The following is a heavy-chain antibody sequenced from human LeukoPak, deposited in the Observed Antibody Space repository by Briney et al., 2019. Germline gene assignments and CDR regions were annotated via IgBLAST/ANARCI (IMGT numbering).Heavy chain of an antibody. D-gene: IGHD3-10*01. CDR3: SRYDSDTGDFDP. J-gene: IGHJ5*02. CDR2: IYYSGST. Sequence: ASQTLSLTCTVSGGSISSSSYYWGWIRQPPGKGLEWIASIYYSGSTYYNPSFKSRVSISIDRSRTQFSLKLSSVTAADTAFYYCSRYDSDTGDFDPWGQGTLVTISS. V-gene: IGHV4-39*07. CDR1: GGSISSSSYY.